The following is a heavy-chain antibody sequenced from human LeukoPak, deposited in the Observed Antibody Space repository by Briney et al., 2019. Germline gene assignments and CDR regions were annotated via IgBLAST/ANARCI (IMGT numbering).Heavy chain of an antibody. CDR1: GGSISSGGYS. CDR3: ARGGGGYDSSGYYYDY. J-gene: IGHJ4*02. CDR2: IYHSGST. Sequence: SETLSLTCAVSGGSISSGGYSWSWIRQPPGKGLEWIGYIYHSGSTHYNPSLKSRVTISVDRSKNQFSLKLSSVTAAATAVYYWARGGGGYDSSGYYYDYWGQGTLSPSPQ. V-gene: IGHV4-30-2*01. D-gene: IGHD3-22*01.